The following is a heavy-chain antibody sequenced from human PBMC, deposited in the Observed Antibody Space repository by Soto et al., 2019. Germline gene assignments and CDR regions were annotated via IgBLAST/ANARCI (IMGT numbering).Heavy chain of an antibody. J-gene: IGHJ3*02. V-gene: IGHV3-23*01. D-gene: IGHD3-22*01. CDR1: GFTFSSYA. CDR3: AKDRLYYYDSSGYYGDAFDI. Sequence: EVQLLESGGGLVQPGGSLRLSCAASGFTFSSYAMSWVRQAPGKGLEWVSAISGSGGSTYYADSVKGRFTISRDNSKNTLYLQMNSLRAEDTAVYYCAKDRLYYYDSSGYYGDAFDIWGQGTMVTVSS. CDR2: ISGSGGST.